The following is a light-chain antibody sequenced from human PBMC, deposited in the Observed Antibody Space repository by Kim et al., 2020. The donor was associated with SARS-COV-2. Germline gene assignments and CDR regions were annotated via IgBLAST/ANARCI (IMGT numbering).Light chain of an antibody. Sequence: QRVNVSCYGSSSKSRSHSVYWYQHLPGTAPKVLIYGNNQRSSGVPDRFSGSKSGTSASLAITGLRSEDEADYYCASWDDSLSGRVFGGGTQLTVL. J-gene: IGLJ3*02. CDR3: ASWDDSLSGRV. V-gene: IGLV1-47*01. CDR2: GNN. CDR1: SSKSRSHS.